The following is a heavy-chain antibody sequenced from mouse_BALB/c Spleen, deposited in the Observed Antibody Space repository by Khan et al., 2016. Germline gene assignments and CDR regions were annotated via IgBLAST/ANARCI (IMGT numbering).Heavy chain of an antibody. CDR2: IWGDGST. J-gene: IGHJ4*01. D-gene: IGHD1-1*02. CDR3: ARDGWCYYAMVY. V-gene: IGHV2-6-7*01. CDR1: GFSIIAYG. Sequence: QVQLKESGPGLVAPSQSLSITCTVSGFSIIAYGVNWVRQPPGKGLEWLGMIWGDGSTDYNSALKSRLTLTKDNSKSQVFLKMNSLQTDDTAKYYWARDGWCYYAMVYWGQGTSVTVSA.